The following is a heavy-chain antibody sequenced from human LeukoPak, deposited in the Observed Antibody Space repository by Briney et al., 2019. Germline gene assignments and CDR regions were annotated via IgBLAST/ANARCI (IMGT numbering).Heavy chain of an antibody. Sequence: PSETVSLTCTVSGGSISSYYWSWIRQPPGKGLEWIGYIYYSGSTNYNPSLKSRVTISVDTSKNQFSLKLSSVTAADTAVYYCARGLTIFGVGRPYYFDYWGQGTLVTVSS. D-gene: IGHD3-3*01. CDR3: ARGLTIFGVGRPYYFDY. CDR2: IYYSGST. V-gene: IGHV4-59*01. J-gene: IGHJ4*02. CDR1: GGSISSYY.